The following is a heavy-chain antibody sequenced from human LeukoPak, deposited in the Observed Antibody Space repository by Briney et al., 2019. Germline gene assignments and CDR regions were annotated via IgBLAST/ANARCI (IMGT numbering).Heavy chain of an antibody. V-gene: IGHV6-1*01. CDR1: GDSVSSNSAA. CDR3: ARDTSAAGTNPKKIKGGLDI. J-gene: IGHJ3*02. CDR2: TYYRSKWYN. Sequence: SQTLSLTCAISGDSVSSNSAAWNWIRQSPSRGLEWLGRTYYRSKWYNDYAVSVKSRITINPDTSKNQFSLQLNSVTPEDTAVYYCARDTSAAGTNPKKIKGGLDIWGQGTMVTVSS. D-gene: IGHD6-13*01.